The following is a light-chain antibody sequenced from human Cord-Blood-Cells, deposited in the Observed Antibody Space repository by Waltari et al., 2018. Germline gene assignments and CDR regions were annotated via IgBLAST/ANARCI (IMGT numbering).Light chain of an antibody. Sequence: QSALTQPASVSGSPGQSITISCTGTSSDVGGYNYVSWYQQHPGKAPQLMIHEVSKRASGVANRLTGSQAGNAASLSISGLQAEEEADYYCSSYTSSSAVVFGGGTKLTVL. CDR2: EVS. V-gene: IGLV2-14*01. CDR1: SSDVGGYNY. J-gene: IGLJ2*01. CDR3: SSYTSSSAVV.